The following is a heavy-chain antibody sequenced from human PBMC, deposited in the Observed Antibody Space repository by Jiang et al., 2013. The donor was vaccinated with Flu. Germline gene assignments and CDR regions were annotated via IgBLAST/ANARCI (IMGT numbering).Heavy chain of an antibody. CDR2: IYYSGST. CDR3: ARVSGRYPSNYLLDY. D-gene: IGHD1-26*01. CDR1: GGSISSGGYY. V-gene: IGHV4-31*03. J-gene: IGHJ4*02. Sequence: GPGLVKPSQTLSLTCTVSGGSISSGGYYWSWIRQHPGKGLEWIGYIYYSGSTYYNPSLKSRVTISVGTSKNQFSLKLSSVTAADTAVYYCARVSGRYPSNYLLDYWGQGTLVTVSS.